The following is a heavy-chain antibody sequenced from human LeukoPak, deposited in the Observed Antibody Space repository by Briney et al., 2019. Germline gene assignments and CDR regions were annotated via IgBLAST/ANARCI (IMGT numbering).Heavy chain of an antibody. Sequence: SETLSLTCTVSGGSITNYYWSWIRQPPGKGLEWIGYVFHTGATNYNPSLQSRVTISVDTSKNQFSLKLSSVTAADTAVYYCARAPMTTVTTHWFDPWGQGTLVTVSS. CDR1: GGSITNYY. CDR2: VFHTGAT. D-gene: IGHD4-17*01. CDR3: ARAPMTTVTTHWFDP. J-gene: IGHJ5*02. V-gene: IGHV4-59*12.